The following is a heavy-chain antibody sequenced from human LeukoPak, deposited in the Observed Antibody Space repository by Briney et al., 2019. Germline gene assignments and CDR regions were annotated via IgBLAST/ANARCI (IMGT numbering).Heavy chain of an antibody. Sequence: TGGSLRLSCAASGFTFNSYWISWVRQAPGKGLEWVANIKQDGSEKYYVDSVKGRFTISRDNAKNTLYLQMNSLRAEDTAVYYCARDGIAAAGADAFDIWGQGTMVTVSS. D-gene: IGHD6-13*01. J-gene: IGHJ3*02. CDR2: IKQDGSEK. CDR1: GFTFNSYW. V-gene: IGHV3-7*03. CDR3: ARDGIAAAGADAFDI.